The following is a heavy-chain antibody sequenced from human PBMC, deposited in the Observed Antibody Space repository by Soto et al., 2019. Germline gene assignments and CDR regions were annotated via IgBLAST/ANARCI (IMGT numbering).Heavy chain of an antibody. D-gene: IGHD4-4*01. J-gene: IGHJ5*02. CDR3: AGDPDSHYNDSHASSYP. V-gene: IGHV1-69*08. Sequence: QVQLVQSGAEVKKPGSSVTVSCKASGGTFSTYTITWMRQAPGQGLEWMGRIIPIIGIINYAQKFQGRVIISADKFTGTAYMELTGLRSDDTAVYYCAGDPDSHYNDSHASSYPWGQGTLVTVSS. CDR1: GGTFSTYT. CDR2: IIPIIGII.